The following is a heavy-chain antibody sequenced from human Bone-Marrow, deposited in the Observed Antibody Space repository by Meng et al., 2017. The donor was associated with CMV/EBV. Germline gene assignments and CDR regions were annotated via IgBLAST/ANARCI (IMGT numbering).Heavy chain of an antibody. V-gene: IGHV3-23*01. J-gene: IGHJ4*02. CDR1: GFTFSNYA. D-gene: IGHD5-24*01. Sequence: LSCSASGFTFSNYAINWVRQAPGRGLEWASAISGSGDPTLYADSVKGRFTLSRDNSKNTLYLQMNSLRAEDTAVYYCARWVSYFDYWGQGTLVTVSS. CDR2: ISGSGDPT. CDR3: ARWVSYFDY.